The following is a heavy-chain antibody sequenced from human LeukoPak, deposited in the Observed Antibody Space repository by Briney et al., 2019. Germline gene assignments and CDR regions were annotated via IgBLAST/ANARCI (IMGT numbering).Heavy chain of an antibody. CDR2: ISSSGSTK. CDR3: ARGRDGYNRVVDY. Sequence: QTGGSLRLSCAAPGFTFSSYEMTWVRQAPGKGLEWVSYISSSGSTKYYADSVKGRFTISRDNAKNSLYLQMNSLRAEDTAVYYCARGRDGYNRVVDYWGQGTLVTVSS. J-gene: IGHJ4*02. V-gene: IGHV3-48*03. CDR1: GFTFSSYE. D-gene: IGHD5-24*01.